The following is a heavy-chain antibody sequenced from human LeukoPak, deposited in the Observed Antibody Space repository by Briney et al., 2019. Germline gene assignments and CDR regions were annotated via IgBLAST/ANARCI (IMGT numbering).Heavy chain of an antibody. CDR2: ISSSGRTI. CDR3: SRLRGYSYGYADY. Sequence: PGGSLRLSCAASGFSFGSYSMNWVRQAPGKGLEWVSYISSSGRTIDYADSVKGRFTISRDNAKNSLYLQMNSLRAEDTAVYYCSRLRGYSYGYADYWGQGTLVTVSS. J-gene: IGHJ4*02. V-gene: IGHV3-48*04. D-gene: IGHD5-18*01. CDR1: GFSFGSYS.